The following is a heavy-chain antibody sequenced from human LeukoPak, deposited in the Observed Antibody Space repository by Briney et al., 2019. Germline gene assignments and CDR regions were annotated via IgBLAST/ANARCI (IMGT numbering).Heavy chain of an antibody. J-gene: IGHJ4*02. D-gene: IGHD2-2*02. CDR3: ANGGAVVPAAIGY. CDR1: GFTFSSYG. CDR2: IRYDGSNK. Sequence: GGSLRLPCAASGFTFSSYGMHWVRQAPGKGLEWVAFIRYDGSNKYYADFVKGRFTISRDNSKNTLYLQMNSLRAEDTAVYYCANGGAVVPAAIGYWGQGALVTVSS. V-gene: IGHV3-30*02.